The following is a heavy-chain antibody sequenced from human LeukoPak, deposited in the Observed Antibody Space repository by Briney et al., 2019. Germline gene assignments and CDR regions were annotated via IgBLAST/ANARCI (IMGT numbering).Heavy chain of an antibody. CDR3: ARALPSYYDILTGFGYFDY. CDR2: INPNSGGT. V-gene: IGHV1-2*02. CDR1: GYTFTGYY. J-gene: IGHJ4*02. D-gene: IGHD3-9*01. Sequence: GASVKVSCKASGYTFTGYYMHWVRQAPGQGLEWMGWINPNSGGTNYAQKFQGRVTMTRDTSTSTVYMELSSLRSEDTAVYYCARALPSYYDILTGFGYFDYWGQGTLVTVSS.